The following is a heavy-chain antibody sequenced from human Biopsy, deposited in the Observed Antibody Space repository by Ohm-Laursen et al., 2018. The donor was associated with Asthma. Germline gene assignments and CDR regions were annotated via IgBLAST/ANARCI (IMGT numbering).Heavy chain of an antibody. CDR2: INSVFGTT. D-gene: IGHD2-2*01. CDR3: ARKAGSCISRTCYSLDF. V-gene: IGHV1-69*13. Sequence: GASVKVSCKSLGGTFNTYVIGWVRRAPGQGLEWMGGINSVFGTTTYPQKFQDRVTITADDSTSTVYMELSSLRSEDTAVYYCARKAGSCISRTCYSLDFWGQGTLVIVSS. J-gene: IGHJ4*02. CDR1: GGTFNTYV.